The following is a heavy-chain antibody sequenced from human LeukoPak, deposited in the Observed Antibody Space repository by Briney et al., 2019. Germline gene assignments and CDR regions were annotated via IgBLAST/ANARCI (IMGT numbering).Heavy chain of an antibody. CDR1: GGPFSGYY. Sequence: SETLSLTCAVYGGPFSGYYWRWMRQPPGKGLEGIGYIYYSESTNYNPSLKSRVPISVDTSKNQFSLKLSSVTAADTAVYYCARFPTVLWFGEHPGGYGMDVWGQGTTVTVSS. D-gene: IGHD3-10*01. CDR3: ARFPTVLWFGEHPGGYGMDV. J-gene: IGHJ6*02. CDR2: IYYSEST. V-gene: IGHV4-59*08.